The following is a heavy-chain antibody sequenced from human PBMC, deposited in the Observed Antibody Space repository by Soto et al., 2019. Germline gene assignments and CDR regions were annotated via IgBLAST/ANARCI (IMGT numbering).Heavy chain of an antibody. CDR2: IYSGGST. CDR3: ASSSAYSSSWYDCDY. Sequence: EVQLVESGGGLVQPGGSLRLSCAASGFTVSSNYMSWVRQAPGKGLEWVSVIYSGGSTYYADSVKGRFTISRHNSKNTLYLQMNSLRAEDTAVYYCASSSAYSSSWYDCDYWGQGTLVTVSS. D-gene: IGHD6-13*01. V-gene: IGHV3-53*04. CDR1: GFTVSSNY. J-gene: IGHJ4*02.